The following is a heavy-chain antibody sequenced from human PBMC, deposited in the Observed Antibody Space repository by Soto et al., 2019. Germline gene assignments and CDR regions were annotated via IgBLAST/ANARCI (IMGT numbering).Heavy chain of an antibody. V-gene: IGHV3-30*18. J-gene: IGHJ6*03. D-gene: IGHD3-10*01. CDR3: AKDYWGSGSDYYYYYMDV. Sequence: QVQLVESGGGVVQPGRALRLSCAASGFTFSSYGMHWVRQAPGKGREWVAVISYDGSNKYYADPVKCRFTISRDNSKNTLYLQMNRLRAEDTAVYSCAKDYWGSGSDYYYYYMDVWVKVTPVTVSS. CDR2: ISYDGSNK. CDR1: GFTFSSYG.